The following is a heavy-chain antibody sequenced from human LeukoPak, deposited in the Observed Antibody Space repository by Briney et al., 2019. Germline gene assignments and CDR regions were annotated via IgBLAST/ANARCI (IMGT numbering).Heavy chain of an antibody. V-gene: IGHV3-21*01. CDR1: GFTFSSYS. J-gene: IGHJ3*02. CDR2: ISSSSSYI. D-gene: IGHD2-2*01. CDR3: ARARYCSSTSCPFDAFDI. Sequence: GSLRLSCAASGFTFSSYSMNWVRQAPGKGLEWVSSISSSSSYIYYADSVKGRFTISRDNAKNSLYLQMNSLRAEDTAVYYCARARYCSSTSCPFDAFDIWGQGTMVTVSS.